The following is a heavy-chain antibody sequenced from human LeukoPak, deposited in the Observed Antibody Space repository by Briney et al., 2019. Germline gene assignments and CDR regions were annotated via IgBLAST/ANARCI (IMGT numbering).Heavy chain of an antibody. J-gene: IGHJ3*02. CDR1: GFTFSSYS. D-gene: IGHD4-17*01. CDR3: ARLPVTDAFDI. V-gene: IGHV3-21*01. CDR2: ISSSSSYI. Sequence: PGGSLRLTCAASGFTFSSYSMNWVRQAPGKGLEWVSSISSSSSYIYYADSVKGRFTISRDNAKNSLYLQMNSLRAEDTAVYYCARLPVTDAFDIWGQGTMVTVSS.